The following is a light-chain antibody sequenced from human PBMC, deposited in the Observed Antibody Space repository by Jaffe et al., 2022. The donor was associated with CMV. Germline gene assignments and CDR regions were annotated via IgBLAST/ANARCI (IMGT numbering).Light chain of an antibody. CDR2: DVS. J-gene: IGLJ1*01. V-gene: IGLV2-23*02. CDR1: SSDVGSYNL. Sequence: QSALTQPASVSGSPGQSITISCTGTSSDVGSYNLVSWYQQHPGKAPKLMIYDVSKRPSGVSNRFSGSKSGNTASLTISGLQAEDEADYYCCSYAGSSPYVFGAGTKVTVL. CDR3: CSYAGSSPYV.